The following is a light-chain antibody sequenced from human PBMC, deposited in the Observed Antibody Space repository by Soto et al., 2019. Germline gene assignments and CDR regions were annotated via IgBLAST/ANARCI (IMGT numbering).Light chain of an antibody. CDR2: GAS. CDR1: QSVSNNY. CDR3: QHYNDWPPTYT. J-gene: IGKJ2*01. V-gene: IGKV3-20*01. Sequence: EIVLTQSPGTLSLSPGERATLSCRASQSVSNNYLAWYQQKPGQAPRLLIYGASSRATGIPDRFSGSGSGTDFTLTISSLQSEDFAVYYCQHYNDWPPTYTFGQGTKLEIK.